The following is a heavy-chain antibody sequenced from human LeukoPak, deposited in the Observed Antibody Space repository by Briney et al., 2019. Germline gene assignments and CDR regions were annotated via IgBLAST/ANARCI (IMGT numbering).Heavy chain of an antibody. CDR3: ASEKTGYCGGGSCYGWFDP. Sequence: SETLSLTCAVSGYSISSGYYWGWIRQPPGRGLEWIGIIYHSGSTYYTPSLKSRVTISVDTSKNKCSLKMSSVTAADTAVYYWASEKTGYCGGGSCYGWFDPWGKGTLVTVSS. D-gene: IGHD2-15*01. CDR1: GYSISSGYY. J-gene: IGHJ5*02. V-gene: IGHV4-38-2*01. CDR2: IYHSGST.